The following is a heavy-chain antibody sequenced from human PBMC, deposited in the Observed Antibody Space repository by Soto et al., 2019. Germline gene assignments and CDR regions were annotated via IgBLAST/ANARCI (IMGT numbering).Heavy chain of an antibody. CDR3: AGVSAVSSDCYFDF. D-gene: IGHD2-21*02. J-gene: IGHJ4*02. CDR1: CASVTSTGYY. V-gene: IGHV4-30-4*01. CDR2: ILHNGNA. Sequence: QVQLRASGAGLTRPSQTLSLTCTVSCASVTSTGYYWTWIRQTPAMGLARLGYILHNGNADYSPSLAIRLSISLDSSKNQFPLKVTWVSAADTPIYFCAGVSAVSSDCYFDFWGQGALVTVS.